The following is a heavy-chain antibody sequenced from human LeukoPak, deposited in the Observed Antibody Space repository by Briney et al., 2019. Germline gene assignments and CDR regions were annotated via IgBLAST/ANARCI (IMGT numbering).Heavy chain of an antibody. CDR2: ISSSGSTI. V-gene: IGHV3-11*01. J-gene: IGHJ6*02. Sequence: GGSLILSCAASGFTFSDYYMSWIRQAPGKGLEWVSYISSSGSTIYYADSVKGRFTISRDNAKNSLYLQMNSLRAEDTAVYYCARDEERDQWLVLRDYYGMDVWGQGTTVTVSS. CDR1: GFTFSDYY. D-gene: IGHD6-19*01. CDR3: ARDEERDQWLVLRDYYGMDV.